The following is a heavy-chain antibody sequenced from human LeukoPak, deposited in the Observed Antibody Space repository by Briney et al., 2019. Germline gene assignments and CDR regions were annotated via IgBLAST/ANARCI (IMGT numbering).Heavy chain of an antibody. CDR1: GYSISSGYY. CDR2: IYHSGST. CDR3: ARFLSGTGSSGYPD. V-gene: IGHV4-38-2*01. Sequence: PSETLSLTCAVSGYSISSGYYWGWIRQPPGKGLEWIGSIYHSGSTYYKPSLKSLVTISVDTSKNQFSLKLSSVTAADTAVYYCARFLSGTGSSGYPDWGQGTLVTVSS. J-gene: IGHJ4*02. D-gene: IGHD3-22*01.